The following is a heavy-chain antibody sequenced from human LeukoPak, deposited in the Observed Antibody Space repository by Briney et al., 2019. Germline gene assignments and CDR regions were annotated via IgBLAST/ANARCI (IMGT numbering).Heavy chain of an antibody. D-gene: IGHD3-16*01. CDR3: ARVGLDSHYYMDV. J-gene: IGHJ6*03. V-gene: IGHV4-59*01. Sequence: SETLSLTCTVSGGSISSYYWSWIRQPPGKGLEWIGYIYYSVDYGGSTNYNPSLKSRVTISVDTSKNQFSLKLTSVTAADTAVYYCARVGLDSHYYMDVWGQGTTVTVSS. CDR1: GGSISSYY. CDR2: IYYSVDYGGST.